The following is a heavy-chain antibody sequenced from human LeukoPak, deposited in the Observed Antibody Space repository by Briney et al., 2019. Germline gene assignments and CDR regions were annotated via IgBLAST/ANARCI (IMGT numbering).Heavy chain of an antibody. CDR2: ISSSGSTI. CDR1: GFTFSSYE. V-gene: IGHV3-48*03. CDR3: ARGRIAVAGTYIPSNWGPQLYYMDV. D-gene: IGHD6-19*01. J-gene: IGHJ6*03. Sequence: GGSLRPSCAASGFTFSSYEMNWVRQAPGKGLEWVSYISSSGSTIYYADSVKGRFTISRDNAKNSLYLQMNSLRAEDTAVYYCARGRIAVAGTYIPSNWGPQLYYMDVWGKGTTVTVSS.